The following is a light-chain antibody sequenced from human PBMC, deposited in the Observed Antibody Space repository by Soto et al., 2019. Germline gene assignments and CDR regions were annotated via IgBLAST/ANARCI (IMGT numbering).Light chain of an antibody. CDR1: QDIDTW. V-gene: IGKV1-5*03. Sequence: DIQMTQSPSTLSAYVGDRVTITCRASQDIDTWLAWYQQKPGKAPKLLIHRASSLQSGVPSRFSGSGSGTELTLTISSLQPDDFASYYCQQYSTYPYTFGQRTKLEIK. CDR2: RAS. CDR3: QQYSTYPYT. J-gene: IGKJ2*01.